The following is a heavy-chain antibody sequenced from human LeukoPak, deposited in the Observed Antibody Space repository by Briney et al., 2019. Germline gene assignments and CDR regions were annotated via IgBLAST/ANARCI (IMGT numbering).Heavy chain of an antibody. Sequence: ASVKVSCKASGYTFTSYGISWVRQAPGQGLEWMGWISAYNGNTNYAQKLQGRVTMTTDTSTSTAYMELRSLRSDDTAVYYCARVLGVVGARRRVIDYWGQGTLVTVSS. CDR1: GYTFTSYG. CDR3: ARVLGVVGARRRVIDY. J-gene: IGHJ4*02. V-gene: IGHV1-18*01. CDR2: ISAYNGNT. D-gene: IGHD1-26*01.